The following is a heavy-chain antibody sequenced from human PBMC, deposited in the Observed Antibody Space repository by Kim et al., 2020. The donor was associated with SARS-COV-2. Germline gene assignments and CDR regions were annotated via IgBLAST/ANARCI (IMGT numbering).Heavy chain of an antibody. D-gene: IGHD2-8*01. V-gene: IGHV1-8*01. J-gene: IGHJ4*02. Sequence: TGYAQKFQGRVTMTRNTSISTAYMELSSLRSEDTAVYYCARGNVLYGHDYWGQGTLVTVSS. CDR3: ARGNVLYGHDY. CDR2: T.